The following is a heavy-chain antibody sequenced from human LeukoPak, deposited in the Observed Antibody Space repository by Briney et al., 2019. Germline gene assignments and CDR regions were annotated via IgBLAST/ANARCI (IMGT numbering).Heavy chain of an antibody. Sequence: SQTLSLTCAISGDSVSSNSAAWNWLRQSPSRGLEWLGRTYYRSKWYNDYAVSVKSRITINPDTSKNQFSLQLNSVTPEDTAVYYCARDPTQRIAVAGTPYYFDYWGQGTLVTVSS. CDR1: GDSVSSNSAA. V-gene: IGHV6-1*01. D-gene: IGHD6-19*01. CDR3: ARDPTQRIAVAGTPYYFDY. J-gene: IGHJ4*02. CDR2: TYYRSKWYN.